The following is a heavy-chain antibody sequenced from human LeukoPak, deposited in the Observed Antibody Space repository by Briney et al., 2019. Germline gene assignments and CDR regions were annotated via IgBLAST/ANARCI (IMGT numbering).Heavy chain of an antibody. D-gene: IGHD6-19*01. CDR3: AREHYTSGWYIRD. Sequence: SETLSLTCTVSGDSLSSGNYYWSWIRQPPGKGLEWIGYIYYSGSTNYNPSLKSRVTISVDTSKNQFSLKLSSVTAADTAVYYCAREHYTSGWYIRDWGQGTLVTVSS. CDR2: IYYSGST. J-gene: IGHJ4*02. V-gene: IGHV4-61*01. CDR1: GDSLSSGNYY.